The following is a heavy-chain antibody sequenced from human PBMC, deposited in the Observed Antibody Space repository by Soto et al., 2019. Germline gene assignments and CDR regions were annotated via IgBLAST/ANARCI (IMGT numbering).Heavy chain of an antibody. J-gene: IGHJ4*02. CDR1: GFTFDDYA. CDR3: AKSSTHYSSSSSFDY. Sequence: GGSLRLSCAASGFTFDDYAMHWVRQAPGKGLEWVSGISWNSGSIGYADSVKGRFTISRDNAKNSLYLQMNSLRAEETALYYCAKSSTHYSSSSSFDYWGQGTLVTVSS. V-gene: IGHV3-9*01. CDR2: ISWNSGSI. D-gene: IGHD6-6*01.